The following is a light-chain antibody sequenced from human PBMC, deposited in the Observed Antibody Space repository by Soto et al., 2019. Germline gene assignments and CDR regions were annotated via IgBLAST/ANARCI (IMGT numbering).Light chain of an antibody. CDR2: GAS. CDR3: QQYNNWPRT. J-gene: IGKJ2*01. CDR1: QSVSSN. Sequence: EIVMTQSPATLSVSPGERATVSCRASQSVSSNLAWYQQKRGQAPRLLIYGASTRATGIPARFRGSGSGTEFTLTIGSLQSEDLGVYYCQQYNNWPRTFGQVTKLEIK. V-gene: IGKV3-15*01.